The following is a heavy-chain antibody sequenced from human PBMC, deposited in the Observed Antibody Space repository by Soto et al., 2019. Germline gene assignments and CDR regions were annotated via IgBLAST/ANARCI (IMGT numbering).Heavy chain of an antibody. Sequence: SVKVSCKASGGTFSSYAISWVRQAPGQGLEWMGGIIPIFGTANYAQKFQGRVTITADESTSTAYMELSSLRSEDTAVYYCARDRLPTMIVVVTPPDAFDIWGQGTMVPVSS. CDR2: IIPIFGTA. J-gene: IGHJ3*02. CDR1: GGTFSSYA. D-gene: IGHD3-22*01. CDR3: ARDRLPTMIVVVTPPDAFDI. V-gene: IGHV1-69*13.